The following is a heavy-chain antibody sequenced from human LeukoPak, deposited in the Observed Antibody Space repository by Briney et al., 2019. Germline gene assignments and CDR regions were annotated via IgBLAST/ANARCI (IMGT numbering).Heavy chain of an antibody. CDR1: GFSFSDFW. CDR2: IDQDGYEK. Sequence: PGGSLRLSCAASGFSFSDFWMSWVRQAPGKGLEWVANIDQDGYEKYYVDSVKGRFTISRDNAKNSLYLQMNSLRAEDTAVYYCARDGHGYSTYWGQGILVTVSS. CDR3: ARDGHGYSTY. J-gene: IGHJ4*02. D-gene: IGHD1-26*01. V-gene: IGHV3-7*01.